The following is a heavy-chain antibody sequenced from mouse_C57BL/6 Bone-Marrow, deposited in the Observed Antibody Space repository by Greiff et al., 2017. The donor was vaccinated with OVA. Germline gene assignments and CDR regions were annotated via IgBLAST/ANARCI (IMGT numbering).Heavy chain of an antibody. CDR3: ARLDAMDD. J-gene: IGHJ4*01. Sequence: EVQLVESGGGLVQPGGSLKLSCAASGFTFSDFYMYWIRQTPEKRLEWVAYISNGGGSTYYPDTVKGRFTISRDNAKNTLYLQMSRLKSEDTAMYDCARLDAMDDWGQGTSVTVSS. CDR1: GFTFSDFY. V-gene: IGHV5-12*01. CDR2: ISNGGGST.